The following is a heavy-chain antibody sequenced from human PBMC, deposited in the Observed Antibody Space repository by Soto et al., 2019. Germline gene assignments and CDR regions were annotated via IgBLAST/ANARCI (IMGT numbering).Heavy chain of an antibody. D-gene: IGHD2-21*02. J-gene: IGHJ6*02. CDR2: ISAAGDP. V-gene: IGHV3-13*05. Sequence: EVHLVESGGGFVQPGGSLRLSCAAAGFTFRNYDIHWVRQGTGNALQWVSGISAAGDPDSADSVEGRFTIPRENAQSSAILPMNSLRGGDPAVYYCASTARVFYGMDVWGQGTTVSVSS. CDR1: GFTFRNYD. CDR3: ASTARVFYGMDV.